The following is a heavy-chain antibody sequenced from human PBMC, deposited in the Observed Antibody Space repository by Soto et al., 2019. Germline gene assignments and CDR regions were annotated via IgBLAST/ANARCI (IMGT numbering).Heavy chain of an antibody. J-gene: IGHJ4*01. CDR3: ARLYASGWPRSYFDY. Sequence: ASVKVSCKASGYTFTRFHIGWVRQAPVQGLEFMGWISAFHGSTNYAQKFQGRVTMTTDTPTSTAYMELRSLRSDDTAVYYCARLYASGWPRSYFDYWGHGTLVTVSS. V-gene: IGHV1-18*01. D-gene: IGHD6-19*01. CDR2: ISAFHGST. CDR1: GYTFTRFH.